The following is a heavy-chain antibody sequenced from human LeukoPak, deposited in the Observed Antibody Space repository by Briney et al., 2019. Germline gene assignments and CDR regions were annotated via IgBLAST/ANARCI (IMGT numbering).Heavy chain of an antibody. J-gene: IGHJ3*02. CDR1: GGTFSSYA. CDR3: ARDRYYDSSSFDI. Sequence: SVKVPCKASGGTFSSYAISWVRQAPGQGLEWMGGIIPIFGTANYAQKFQGRVTITTDESTSTAYMELSSLRSEDTAVYYCARDRYYDSSSFDIWGQGTMVTVSS. V-gene: IGHV1-69*05. D-gene: IGHD3-22*01. CDR2: IIPIFGTA.